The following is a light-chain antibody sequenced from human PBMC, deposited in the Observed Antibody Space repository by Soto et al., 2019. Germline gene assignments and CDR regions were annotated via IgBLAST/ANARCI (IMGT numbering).Light chain of an antibody. CDR1: QSVSSSY. CDR2: GAS. Sequence: EFVLTQSPGTLSLSPGERATLSCRASQSVSSSYLAWYQQKPGQAPRILIYGASTRATGIPDRFSGRGSGTDFTLTISRLEPEDLAVYYCQQYGSSPPLTFGGGTKVEIK. V-gene: IGKV3-20*01. CDR3: QQYGSSPPLT. J-gene: IGKJ4*01.